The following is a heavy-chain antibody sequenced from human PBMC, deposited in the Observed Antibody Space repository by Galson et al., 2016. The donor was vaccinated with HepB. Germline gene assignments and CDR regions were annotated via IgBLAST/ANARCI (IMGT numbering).Heavy chain of an antibody. CDR3: ARPTYGTIYYFDS. V-gene: IGHV5-51*01. J-gene: IGHJ4*02. Sequence: QSGAEVKKPGESLKISCQGSGFIFTGFWIGWVRQMPGKGLEWMGIIYPGDSDTRYSPSFQGQVTISADKSISTAYLQWSSLQASDTAMYYCARPTYGTIYYFDSWGQGTLVTVSS. D-gene: IGHD4-17*01. CDR2: IYPGDSDT. CDR1: GFIFTGFW.